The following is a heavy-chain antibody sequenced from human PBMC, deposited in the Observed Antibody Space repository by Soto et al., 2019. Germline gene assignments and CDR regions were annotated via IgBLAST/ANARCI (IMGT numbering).Heavy chain of an antibody. J-gene: IGHJ2*01. V-gene: IGHV3-11*05. Sequence: QVQLVESGGGLVKPGGSLRLSCAASGFTFSDYYMSWIRQAPGKGLEWVSYISSSSSYTNYADSVKGRFTISRDNAKNSXYXLMNSLRAEDTAVYYCARDQADFGVITHDDNWYFDLWGRGTLVTVSS. CDR3: ARDQADFGVITHDDNWYFDL. D-gene: IGHD3-22*01. CDR1: GFTFSDYY. CDR2: ISSSSSYT.